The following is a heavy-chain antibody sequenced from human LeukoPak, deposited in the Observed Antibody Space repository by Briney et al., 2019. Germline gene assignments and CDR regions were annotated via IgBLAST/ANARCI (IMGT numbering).Heavy chain of an antibody. J-gene: IGHJ4*02. CDR2: IKEDGSEK. Sequence: GGSLRLSCAAAGFTFSRYWVSWVRQATGKGLECVAKIKEDGSEKHYVDSVKGRFTISRDNAKKSLYLQMNSLRAEDTAVYYCARDYTGGWNDYWGQGTLVTVSS. CDR3: ARDYTGGWNDY. V-gene: IGHV3-7*01. D-gene: IGHD7-27*01. CDR1: GFTFSRYW.